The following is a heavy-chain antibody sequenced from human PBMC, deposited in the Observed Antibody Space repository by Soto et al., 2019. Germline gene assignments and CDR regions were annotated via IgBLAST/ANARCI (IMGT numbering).Heavy chain of an antibody. CDR3: VRHGKPATQGYYYYGMDV. D-gene: IGHD2-15*01. CDR1: GGSISSSSYY. Sequence: SETLSLTCTVSGGSISSSSYYWGWIRQPPGKGLEWIGSIYYSGSTYYNPSLKSRVTISVDTSKNQFSLKLSSVTAADTAVYYCVRHGKPATQGYYYYGMDVWGQGTTVTVSS. CDR2: IYYSGST. J-gene: IGHJ6*02. V-gene: IGHV4-39*01.